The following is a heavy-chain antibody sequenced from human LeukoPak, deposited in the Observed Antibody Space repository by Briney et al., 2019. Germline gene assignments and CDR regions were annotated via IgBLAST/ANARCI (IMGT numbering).Heavy chain of an antibody. V-gene: IGHV7-4-1*02. D-gene: IGHD6-6*01. J-gene: IGHJ5*02. CDR1: GYTFTNYA. CDR2: IDTNTGNP. Sequence: ASVKVSCKASGYTFTNYAINWVRQAPGQGLEWMGWIDTNTGNPMYAQGFTGRFVFSLDTSVSTAYLQISSLKAEDTAVYYCATSSRGFDPWGQGTLVTVSS. CDR3: ATSSRGFDP.